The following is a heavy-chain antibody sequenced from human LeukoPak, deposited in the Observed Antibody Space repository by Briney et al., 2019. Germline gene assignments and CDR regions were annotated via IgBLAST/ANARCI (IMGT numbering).Heavy chain of an antibody. D-gene: IGHD3-9*01. CDR1: GGSFSGYY. CDR3: ARALQYFDWLGTHLDY. Sequence: SETLSLTCAVYGGSFSGYYWSWIRQPPGKGLEWIGEINHSGSTNYNPSLKSRVTISVDTSKNQFSLKLSSVTAADTAVYYCARALQYFDWLGTHLDYWGQGTLVTVSS. J-gene: IGHJ4*02. CDR2: INHSGST. V-gene: IGHV4-34*01.